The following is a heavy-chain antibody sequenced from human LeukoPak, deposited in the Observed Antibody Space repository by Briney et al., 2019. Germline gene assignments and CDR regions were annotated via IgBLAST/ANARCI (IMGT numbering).Heavy chain of an antibody. CDR3: AAPVRGSPSARFDY. V-gene: IGHV1-69*05. CDR2: IIPIFGTA. CDR1: GGTFSSYA. Sequence: SVKVSCKASGGTFSSYAISWVRQAPGQGLEWMGGIIPIFGTANYAQKFQGRVTITTDESTSTAYMELSSLRSEDTAVYYCAAPVRGSPSARFDYWGQGTLVTVSS. D-gene: IGHD6-6*01. J-gene: IGHJ4*02.